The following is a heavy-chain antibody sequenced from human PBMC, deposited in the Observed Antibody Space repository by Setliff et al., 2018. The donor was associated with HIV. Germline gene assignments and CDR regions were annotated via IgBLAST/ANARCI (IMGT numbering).Heavy chain of an antibody. Sequence: GGSLRLSCTASGFSFSAYYMGWIRQAPGKGLEWVSTIDTSGFGTYYADSVKGRFTVSRDNSKTTLFLQLNTLRAEDTAMYYCAKSNANWFDLWGQGTLVTVSS. J-gene: IGHJ5*02. CDR1: GFSFSAYY. CDR3: AKSNANWFDL. D-gene: IGHD2-8*01. CDR2: IDTSGFGT. V-gene: IGHV3-23*01.